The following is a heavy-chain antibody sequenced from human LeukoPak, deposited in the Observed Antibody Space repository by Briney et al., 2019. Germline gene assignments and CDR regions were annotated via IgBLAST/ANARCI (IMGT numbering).Heavy chain of an antibody. V-gene: IGHV3-23*01. J-gene: IGHJ4*02. CDR1: GFTFRNSA. Sequence: PGGSPRLSCAASGFTFRNSAMSWVRQAPGKGLEWVSTISGTGVGTFYADSVKGRLTISRDNPKNTLYLQMNSLRAEDTAVYYCAKNNWNDMPFVDYWGQGTLVTVSS. D-gene: IGHD1-20*01. CDR2: ISGTGVGT. CDR3: AKNNWNDMPFVDY.